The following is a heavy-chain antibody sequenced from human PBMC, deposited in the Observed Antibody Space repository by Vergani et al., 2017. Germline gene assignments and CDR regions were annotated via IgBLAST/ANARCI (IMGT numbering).Heavy chain of an antibody. V-gene: IGHV4-34*01. CDR2: INDSGGT. Sequence: QVQLQQWGAGLLKPSETLSLTCAVYGGSFSGYYWNWIRQPPGKGLEWIGEINDSGGTNYNPSLKSRVTISLDTSKSQFSLKLSSVTAADTAVYYCTRHWAVVAANNWFDPWGQGTLVTVSS. CDR1: GGSFSGYY. J-gene: IGHJ5*02. CDR3: TRHWAVVAANNWFDP. D-gene: IGHD2-15*01.